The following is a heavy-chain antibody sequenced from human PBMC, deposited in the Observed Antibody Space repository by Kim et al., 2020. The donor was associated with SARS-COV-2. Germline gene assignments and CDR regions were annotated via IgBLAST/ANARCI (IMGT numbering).Heavy chain of an antibody. CDR1: GGTFSSYA. D-gene: IGHD5-18*01. V-gene: IGHV1-69*13. CDR2: IIPIFGTA. Sequence: SVKVSCKASGGTFSSYAISWVRQAPGQGLEWMGGIIPIFGTANYAQKFQGRVTITADESTSTAYMELSSLRSEDTAVYYCARVRMDTAMLEPENYYYGMDVWGQGTTVTVSS. CDR3: ARVRMDTAMLEPENYYYGMDV. J-gene: IGHJ6*02.